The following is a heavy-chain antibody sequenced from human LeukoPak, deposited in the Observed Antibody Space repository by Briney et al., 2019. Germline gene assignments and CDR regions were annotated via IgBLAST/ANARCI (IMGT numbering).Heavy chain of an antibody. Sequence: GGSLRLSCAASGFTFSSYAMSWVRQAPGKGLEWVSAISGSGGSTYYADSVKGRFTISKDNSKKTLYLQMSSLRAEDTALYYCAKDRSGYPAFYYYGMDAWGQGTTVTVSS. J-gene: IGHJ6*02. CDR2: ISGSGGST. V-gene: IGHV3-23*01. CDR3: AKDRSGYPAFYYYGMDA. D-gene: IGHD3-3*01. CDR1: GFTFSSYA.